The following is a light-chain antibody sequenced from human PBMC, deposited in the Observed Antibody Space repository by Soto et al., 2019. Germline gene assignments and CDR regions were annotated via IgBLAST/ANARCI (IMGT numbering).Light chain of an antibody. V-gene: IGKV3D-20*02. J-gene: IGKJ1*01. CDR2: GAS. CDR3: QQRSNWPWT. Sequence: EIVLTQSPGTLSLSPGERATLSCRTSQSVSSNYLAWYQQKPGQAPRLLIYGASNRATGIPDRFSGSGSGTDFTLTISSLEPEDFAVYYCQQRSNWPWTFGQGTKVEIK. CDR1: QSVSSNY.